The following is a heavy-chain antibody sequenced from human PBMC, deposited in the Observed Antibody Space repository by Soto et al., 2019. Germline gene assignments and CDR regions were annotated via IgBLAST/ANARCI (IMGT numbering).Heavy chain of an antibody. CDR3: AKGRSGEYYSEALDV. CDR2: INANGGST. Sequence: AGGSLRLSCSTSGFRFNSFAIHWVRQTPGKGLEYVSAINANGGSTYFADSVKGRFSISRDASRNNVFLEMNSLSPEDTAVYHCAKGRSGEYYSEALDVWGQGTTVTVSS. V-gene: IGHV3-64D*06. J-gene: IGHJ6*02. D-gene: IGHD2-21*01. CDR1: GFRFNSFA.